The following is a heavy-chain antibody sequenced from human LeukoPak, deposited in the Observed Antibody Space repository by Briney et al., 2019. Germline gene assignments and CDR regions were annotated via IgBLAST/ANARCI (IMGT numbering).Heavy chain of an antibody. Sequence: PGGSLRLSCAASGFTFSSSGMHWVRQAPGKGLEWVAFIQYDGSYKDYADSVKGRFTVSRDNSKNTLYLQMNSLRGDDTAVYLCAKETESAADYWGQGTLVTVSS. CDR3: AKETESAADY. V-gene: IGHV3-30*02. CDR1: GFTFSSSG. D-gene: IGHD6-13*01. CDR2: IQYDGSYK. J-gene: IGHJ4*02.